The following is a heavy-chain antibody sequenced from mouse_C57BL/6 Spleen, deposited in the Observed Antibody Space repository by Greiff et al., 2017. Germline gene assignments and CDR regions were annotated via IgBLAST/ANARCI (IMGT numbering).Heavy chain of an antibody. D-gene: IGHD1-2*01. J-gene: IGHJ4*01. CDR3: ARQSYGTGAMDY. CDR1: GFTFSSYT. CDR2: ISGGGGNT. V-gene: IGHV5-9*01. Sequence: VQLKESGGGLVKPGGSLKLSCAASGFTFSSYTMSWVRQTPEKRLEWVATISGGGGNTYYPDSVKGRFTISRDNAKNTLYLQMSSLRSEDTALYYCARQSYGTGAMDYWGQGTSVTVSS.